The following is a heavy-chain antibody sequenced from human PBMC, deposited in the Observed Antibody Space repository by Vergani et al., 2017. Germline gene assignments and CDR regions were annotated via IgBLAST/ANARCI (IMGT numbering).Heavy chain of an antibody. CDR3: ARRPWSDRSPGGMDV. CDR2: ISSSSSYI. D-gene: IGHD1-1*01. J-gene: IGHJ6*02. V-gene: IGHV3-21*01. Sequence: EVQLVESGGGLVKPGGSLRLSCAASGFTFSSYSMNWVRQAPGKGLEWVSSISSSSSYIYYADSVKGRFTISRDNAKNSLYLQMNSLRAEDTAVYYCARRPWSDRSPGGMDVWGQGTTVTVAS. CDR1: GFTFSSYS.